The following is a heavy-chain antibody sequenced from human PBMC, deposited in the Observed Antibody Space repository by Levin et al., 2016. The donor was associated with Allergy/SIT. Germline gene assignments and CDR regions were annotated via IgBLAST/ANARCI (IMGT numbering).Heavy chain of an antibody. D-gene: IGHD1-7*01. CDR3: ARETGTTREFDP. V-gene: IGHV3-74*01. Sequence: VRQAPGKGLVWVSRINSDGSSTSYADSVKGRFTISRDNAKNTLYLQMNSLRAEDTAVYYCARETGTTREFDPWGQGTLVTVSS. J-gene: IGHJ5*02. CDR2: INSDGSST.